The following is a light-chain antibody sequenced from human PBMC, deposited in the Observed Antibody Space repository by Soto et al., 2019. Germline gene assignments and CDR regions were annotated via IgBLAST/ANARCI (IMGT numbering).Light chain of an antibody. V-gene: IGLV1-44*01. J-gene: IGLJ2*01. CDR2: RNH. Sequence: QSVLTQAPSASGTPGQRVTISCSGSRSNIGTYTVNWNQQLPGTAPTLLIYRNHQRPTGVPDRFSGSKSGTSASLAISGPQSEDEADYYCAAWDDSLRAVVFGGGTKVTVL. CDR3: AAWDDSLRAVV. CDR1: RSNIGTYT.